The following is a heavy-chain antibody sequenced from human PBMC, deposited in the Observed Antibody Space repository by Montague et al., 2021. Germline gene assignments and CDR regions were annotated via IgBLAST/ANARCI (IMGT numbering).Heavy chain of an antibody. CDR1: GFTFSNAW. Sequence: SLRLSCAASGFTFSNAWMSWVRQAPGKGLEWVGRIKRKTDGGTTDYAAPAKDRSTISRDDSKNTLYLQMNSLETEDTAVYYCTTGFNTWIYGFCCWGQGRLVTVSS. CDR2: IKRKTDGGTT. D-gene: IGHD1-7*01. J-gene: IGHJ4*02. V-gene: IGHV3-15*01. CDR3: TTGFNTWIYGFCC.